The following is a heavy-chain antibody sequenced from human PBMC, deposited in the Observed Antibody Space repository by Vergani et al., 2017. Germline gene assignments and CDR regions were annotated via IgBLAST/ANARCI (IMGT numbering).Heavy chain of an antibody. CDR1: GGSFSGYY. V-gene: IGHV4-34*01. D-gene: IGHD6-6*01. CDR2: INHSGST. CDR3: AHSEVYSSSSPRFVYYYYGMDV. J-gene: IGHJ6*02. Sequence: QVQLQQWGAGLLKPSETLSLTCAVYGGSFSGYYWSWIRQPPGKGLEWIGEINHSGSTNYNPSLKSRVTISVDTSKNQFSLKLSSVTAADTAVYYCAHSEVYSSSSPRFVYYYYGMDVWGQGTTVTVSS.